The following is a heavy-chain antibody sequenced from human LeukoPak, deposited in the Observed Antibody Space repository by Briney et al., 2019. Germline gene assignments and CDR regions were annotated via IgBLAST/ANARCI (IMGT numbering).Heavy chain of an antibody. D-gene: IGHD5-18*01. CDR1: GITFSNYN. CDR2: ITSSSSYT. J-gene: IGHJ4*02. CDR3: AKRIQSAMAMGY. V-gene: IGHV3-23*01. Sequence: PGGSLRLSCAAPGITFSNYNMNWVRQAPGKGLEWISAITSSSSYTFYADSVKGRFTISRDNSKNTMYLQMNSLRAEDTAVYYCAKRIQSAMAMGYWGQGTLVTVSS.